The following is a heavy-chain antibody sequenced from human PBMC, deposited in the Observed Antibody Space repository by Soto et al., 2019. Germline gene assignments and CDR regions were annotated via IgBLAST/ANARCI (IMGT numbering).Heavy chain of an antibody. CDR1: GFTFSSYA. V-gene: IGHV3-23*01. CDR3: ATRSSGWYFDY. Sequence: EVQLLESGGGLVQPGGSLRLSCAASGFTFSSYAMSWVRQAPGKGLEWVSAISGSGGSTYYADSVKGRFTISGDNSKNTLNLQMNSLRAEDTAVYYCATRSSGWYFDYWGQGTRVTVSS. D-gene: IGHD6-19*01. CDR2: ISGSGGST. J-gene: IGHJ4*02.